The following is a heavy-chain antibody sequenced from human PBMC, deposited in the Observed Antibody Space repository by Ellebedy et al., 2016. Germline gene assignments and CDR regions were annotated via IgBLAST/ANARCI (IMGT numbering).Heavy chain of an antibody. CDR2: IYYSGST. CDR3: ARAWGYIGNSWLH. Sequence: SETLSLXXTVSGGSIRGYYWSWIRHPPEKGLDYVGFIYYSGSTNYNPSLKSRFTTSVDTSKNQFSLKLSSVTAADTAMYYCARAWGYIGNSWLHWGQGTLVTVSS. V-gene: IGHV4-59*12. D-gene: IGHD6-13*01. CDR1: GGSIRGYY. J-gene: IGHJ4*02.